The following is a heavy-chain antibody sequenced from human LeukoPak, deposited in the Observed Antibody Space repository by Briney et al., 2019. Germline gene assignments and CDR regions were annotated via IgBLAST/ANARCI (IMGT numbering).Heavy chain of an antibody. D-gene: IGHD3-10*01. J-gene: IGHJ4*02. V-gene: IGHV1-3*01. CDR2: INAGNGNT. CDR1: GYTFTSYA. CDR3: ARITMVRGVIIGVDY. Sequence: ASVKVSCKASGYTFTSYAMHWVRQAPGQRLEWMGWINAGNGNTKYSQKFQGRVTITRDTSASTAYMELSSLRSEDTAVYYCARITMVRGVIIGVDYWGQGTLVTVSS.